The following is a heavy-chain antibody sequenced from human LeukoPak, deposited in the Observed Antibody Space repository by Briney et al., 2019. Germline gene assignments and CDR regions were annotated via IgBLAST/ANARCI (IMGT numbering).Heavy chain of an antibody. CDR2: IKEDGSKK. Sequence: GRSLRLSCAASGFTFSSYAMNWVRQAPGKGLEWVANIKEDGSKKYYVESVKGRFTISRDNAKNSVFLQMNTLRADDTAIYYCARATRDDFGDVHDAFDVWGQGTMVAVSS. CDR1: GFTFSSYA. CDR3: ARATRDDFGDVHDAFDV. J-gene: IGHJ3*01. D-gene: IGHD4-17*01. V-gene: IGHV3-7*01.